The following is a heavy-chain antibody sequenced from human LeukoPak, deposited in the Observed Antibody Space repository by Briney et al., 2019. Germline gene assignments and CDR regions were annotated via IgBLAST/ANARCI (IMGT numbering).Heavy chain of an antibody. CDR1: GFTVSTNA. CDR3: ARSSGTDSGWWYWFDP. J-gene: IGHJ5*02. D-gene: IGHD6-19*01. CDR2: IYSGGST. V-gene: IGHV3-53*01. Sequence: GGSLRLSCAASGFTVSTNAMSWVRQAPGKGLEWVAVIYSGGSTYYADSVKGRFTISRDNSKNTLYLQMNSLRAEDTAVYYCARSSGTDSGWWYWFDPWGQGTLVTVSS.